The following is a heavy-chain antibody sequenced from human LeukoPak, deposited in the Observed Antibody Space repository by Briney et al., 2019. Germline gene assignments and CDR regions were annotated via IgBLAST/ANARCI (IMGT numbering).Heavy chain of an antibody. D-gene: IGHD2-2*01. J-gene: IGHJ4*02. Sequence: GGSLRLSCAASGFTVSSNYMSWVRQAPGKGLEWVSVIYSGGSTYYADSVKGRFTISRDNSKNTLYLQMNSLRAEDTAVYYCARDGSPYCSSTSCYAHWGQGTPVTVSS. CDR3: ARDGSPYCSSTSCYAH. CDR1: GFTVSSNY. CDR2: IYSGGST. V-gene: IGHV3-66*01.